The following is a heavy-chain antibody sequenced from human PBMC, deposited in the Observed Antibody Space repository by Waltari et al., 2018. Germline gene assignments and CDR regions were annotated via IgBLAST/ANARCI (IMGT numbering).Heavy chain of an antibody. D-gene: IGHD6-19*01. Sequence: GKGLGWVSAISGSGGSTYYADSVKGRFTITRDKSKDTLYLQMISLRAEYTALYYCAKGISGWYGTAYFDFCGQGTLVADAS. CDR3: AKGISGWYGTAYFDF. V-gene: IGHV3-23*01. CDR2: ISGSGGST. J-gene: IGHJ4*02.